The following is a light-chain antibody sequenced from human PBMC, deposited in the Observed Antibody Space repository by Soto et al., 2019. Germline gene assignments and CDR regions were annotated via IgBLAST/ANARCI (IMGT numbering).Light chain of an antibody. J-gene: IGLJ2*01. Sequence: QSVLTQPPSASGTLGQRVTISCSGSSSNIGNNNVYWYQQLPGTAPKLLIYRNNQRPSGVPDRFSGSKSATSASLAISGLRSEDEADYYCAAWDDSPSGPVFGGGTKLTVL. CDR3: AAWDDSPSGPV. CDR1: SSNIGNNN. V-gene: IGLV1-47*01. CDR2: RNN.